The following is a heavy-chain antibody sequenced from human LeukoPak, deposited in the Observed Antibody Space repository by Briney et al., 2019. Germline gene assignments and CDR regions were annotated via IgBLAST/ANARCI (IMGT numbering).Heavy chain of an antibody. Sequence: ASVKVSCKASDYTFTSYGISWVRQAPGQGLEWMGWISAYNGNTNYAQKLQGRVTMTTDTSTSTVYMELRSLRSDDTAVYYCARDPNYQLPSIFDYWGQGTLVTVSS. V-gene: IGHV1-18*01. CDR2: ISAYNGNT. D-gene: IGHD2-2*01. CDR1: DYTFTSYG. J-gene: IGHJ4*02. CDR3: ARDPNYQLPSIFDY.